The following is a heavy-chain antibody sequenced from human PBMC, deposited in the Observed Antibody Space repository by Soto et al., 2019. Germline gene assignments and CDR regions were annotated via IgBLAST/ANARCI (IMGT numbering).Heavy chain of an antibody. CDR2: TYYRSKWNN. J-gene: IGHJ6*02. V-gene: IGHV6-1*01. D-gene: IGHD1-1*01. CDR3: TRQRSTSAYYYGLDV. CDR1: GDSVSSNSAA. Sequence: PSQTLSLTCVISGDSVSSNSAAWNWIRHSPSRGLEWLGRTYYRSKWNNDYAVSVRSRITINPDTSKNQFSLQLNSVTPEDTAVYYCTRQRSTSAYYYGLDVWGQGTTVTVSS.